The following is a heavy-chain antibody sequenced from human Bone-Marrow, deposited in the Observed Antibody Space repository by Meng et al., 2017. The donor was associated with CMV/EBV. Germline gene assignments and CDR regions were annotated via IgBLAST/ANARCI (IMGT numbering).Heavy chain of an antibody. CDR2: ISYDGSNK. Sequence: GGSLRLSCAASGFTFSSYAMHWVRQAPGKGLEWVAVISYDGSNKYYADSVKGRFTISRDNAKNSLYLQMNSLRAEDTAVYYCAKGLGFYDFWDDYSTVYTMDVWGQGTSVTVSS. D-gene: IGHD3-3*01. CDR3: AKGLGFYDFWDDYSTVYTMDV. CDR1: GFTFSSYA. J-gene: IGHJ6*02. V-gene: IGHV3-30-3*01.